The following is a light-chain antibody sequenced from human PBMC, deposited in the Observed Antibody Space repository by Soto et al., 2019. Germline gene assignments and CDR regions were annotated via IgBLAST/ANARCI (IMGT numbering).Light chain of an antibody. CDR1: SSNIWAGYD. CDR2: GNS. V-gene: IGLV1-40*01. J-gene: IGLJ2*01. Sequence: QSVLTQPPSVSGAPGQRVTISCTGRSSNIWAGYDVHWYQQLPGTAPKLLIYGNSNRPSGVPDRFSGSKSGTSASLAITGLQAEDEADYYCQSYDSSLSGSVFGGGTKLTV. CDR3: QSYDSSLSGSV.